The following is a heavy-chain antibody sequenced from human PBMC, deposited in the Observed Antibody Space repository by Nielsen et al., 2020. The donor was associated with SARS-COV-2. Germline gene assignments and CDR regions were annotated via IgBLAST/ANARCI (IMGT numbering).Heavy chain of an antibody. J-gene: IGHJ6*02. Sequence: ASVKVSCKASGYTFTSYDINWVRQATGQGLEWMGWMNPNSGNTGYAQKFQGRVTMTRNTSISTAYMELSSLRSEDTAVYYCARSGPYSYGGYYYYYGMDVWGQGTTVTVSS. CDR2: MNPNSGNT. V-gene: IGHV1-8*01. D-gene: IGHD5-18*01. CDR1: GYTFTSYD. CDR3: ARSGPYSYGGYYYYYGMDV.